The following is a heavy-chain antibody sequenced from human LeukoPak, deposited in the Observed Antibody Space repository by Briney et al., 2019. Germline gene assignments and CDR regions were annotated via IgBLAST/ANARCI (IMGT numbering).Heavy chain of an antibody. CDR3: ARRESSYQNYYYYYHMDV. CDR2: INWNGDST. V-gene: IGHV3-20*04. CDR1: GFTFDDYG. J-gene: IGHJ6*03. Sequence: GGSLRLSCAASGFTFDDYGMSWVRQAPGKGLEWVSDINWNGDSTGYADSVKGRFTISRDYAKNSLYLQMNSLRAEDTALYYCARRESSYQNYYYYYHMDVWGKGTTVTVSS. D-gene: IGHD3-16*02.